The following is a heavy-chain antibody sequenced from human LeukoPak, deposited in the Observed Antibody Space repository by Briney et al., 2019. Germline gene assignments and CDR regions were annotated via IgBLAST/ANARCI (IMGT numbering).Heavy chain of an antibody. CDR2: INHSGST. Sequence: SETLSLTCTVYGGSFSSYYWSWIRQPPGKGLEWIGEINHSGSTNYNPSLKSRVTISVDTSKNQFSLKLSSVTAADTAVYYCARGGAQYCSSTSCYTLFDYWGQGTLVTVSS. J-gene: IGHJ4*02. CDR1: GGSFSSYY. CDR3: ARGGAQYCSSTSCYTLFDY. D-gene: IGHD2-2*02. V-gene: IGHV4-34*01.